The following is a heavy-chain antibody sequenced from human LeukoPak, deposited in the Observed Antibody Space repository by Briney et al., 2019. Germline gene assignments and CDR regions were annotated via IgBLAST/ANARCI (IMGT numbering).Heavy chain of an antibody. D-gene: IGHD2-15*01. V-gene: IGHV3-74*01. J-gene: IGHJ2*01. CDR2: INSDGSST. Sequence: GGSLRLSCAASGFTCSSYWMHWVRQAPGKGLVWVSRINSDGSSTSYADSVKGRFTISRDNAKNTLYLQMNSLRAEDTAVYYCARANLGGHGFDLWGRGTLVTVSS. CDR1: GFTCSSYW. CDR3: ARANLGGHGFDL.